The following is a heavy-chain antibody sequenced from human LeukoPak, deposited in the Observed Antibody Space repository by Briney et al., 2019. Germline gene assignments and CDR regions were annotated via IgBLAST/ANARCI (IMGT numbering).Heavy chain of an antibody. CDR2: ISVSGGDT. Sequence: GGSLRLSCAASGFTFSTYAMSWVRQAPGKGLEWVSTISVSGGDTFYADSVKGRFTTSRDNSKNTLYLQMNSLRAEDTAVYYCAKDVTGRDYSADYWGQGTLVTVSS. J-gene: IGHJ4*02. V-gene: IGHV3-23*01. D-gene: IGHD4-11*01. CDR1: GFTFSTYA. CDR3: AKDVTGRDYSADY.